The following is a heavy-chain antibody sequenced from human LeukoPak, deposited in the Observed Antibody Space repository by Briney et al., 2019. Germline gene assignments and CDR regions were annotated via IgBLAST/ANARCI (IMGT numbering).Heavy chain of an antibody. V-gene: IGHV4-38-2*02. CDR2: IYYSGST. CDR1: GYSISSSYY. Sequence: PSETLSLTCTVSGYSISSSYYWGWIRQPPGKGLEWIGSIYYSGSTYYNPSLKSRVTISVDTSKNQFSLKLSSVTAADTAVYYCARVSSSLYLGYWGQGTLVTVSS. CDR3: ARVSSSLYLGY. J-gene: IGHJ4*02. D-gene: IGHD6-13*01.